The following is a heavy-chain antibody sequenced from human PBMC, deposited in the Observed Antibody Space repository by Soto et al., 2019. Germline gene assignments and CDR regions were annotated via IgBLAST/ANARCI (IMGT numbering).Heavy chain of an antibody. CDR1: GGTFSSLD. D-gene: IGHD3-22*01. CDR3: ARALLSHSYDSGGYDSYFHAMDV. J-gene: IGHJ6*02. CDR2: IIPISETT. V-gene: IGHV1-69*06. Sequence: SVKVSCKASGGTFSSLDINWVRQAPGQGLEWMGGIIPISETTNYAQIFQGRVSIVADKSTSTAYMELSRLRSEDTAVYYCARALLSHSYDSGGYDSYFHAMDVWGQGTQVTVSS.